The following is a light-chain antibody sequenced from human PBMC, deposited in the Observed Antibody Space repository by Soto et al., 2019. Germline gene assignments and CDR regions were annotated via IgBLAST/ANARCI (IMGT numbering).Light chain of an antibody. CDR2: DVT. CDR3: SSYAGSGTFEI. V-gene: IGLV2-14*01. J-gene: IGLJ2*01. CDR1: TDDIGVYNY. Sequence: QFALTQPASVSASPGQSVTISCTGTTDDIGVYNYVSWYQQHPGKAPKLMIYDVTNRPSGVSNRFSGSKSGNTASLTISGLQAEDEADYYCSSYAGSGTFEIFGGGTQLTVL.